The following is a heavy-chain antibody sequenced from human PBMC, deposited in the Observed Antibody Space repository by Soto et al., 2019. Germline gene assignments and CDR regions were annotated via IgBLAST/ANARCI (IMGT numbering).Heavy chain of an antibody. CDR1: NASISSYY. J-gene: IGHJ6*02. D-gene: IGHD4-17*01. Sequence: QVRLQESGPGLVKPSETLSLTCTVSNASISSYYWSWIRQPPGKRLEWIGYMAPSGSSKYNPSLAGRVTISGGTYNNLFSLGWSSVTAADTAVYYCARDGNFGDDIHGYYGMAVWGRGTTVTVSS. V-gene: IGHV4-59*01. CDR2: MAPSGSS. CDR3: ARDGNFGDDIHGYYGMAV.